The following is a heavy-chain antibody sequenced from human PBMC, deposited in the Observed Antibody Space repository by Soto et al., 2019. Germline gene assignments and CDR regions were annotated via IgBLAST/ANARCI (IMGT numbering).Heavy chain of an antibody. CDR3: AKAAEGFWDPTESVNGFDY. CDR2: ISGSGGST. CDR1: GFTFSSYA. J-gene: IGHJ4*01. D-gene: IGHD3-10*01. Sequence: GGSLRLSCAASGFTFSSYAMSWVRQAPGKGLEWVSAISGSGGSTYYADSVKGRFTISRDNSKNTLYLQMNSLRAEDTAVYYCAKAAEGFWDPTESVNGFDYPAQRTLVPVSS. V-gene: IGHV3-23*01.